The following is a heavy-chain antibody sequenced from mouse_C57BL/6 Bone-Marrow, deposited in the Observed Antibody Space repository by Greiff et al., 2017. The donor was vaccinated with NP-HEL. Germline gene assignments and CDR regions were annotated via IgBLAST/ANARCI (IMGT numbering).Heavy chain of an antibody. CDR3: AIVGLLDY. Sequence: VQLQQPGAELVRPGASVKVSCKASGYTFTSYWMHWVNQRPGQGLEGIGRIHPADSDTNYNQKFKGKATLPVDKSSSTAYMQLSSLTSEDSAVYYCAIVGLLDYWGQGTTLTVSS. V-gene: IGHV1-74*01. J-gene: IGHJ2*01. CDR1: GYTFTSYW. CDR2: IHPADSDT. D-gene: IGHD2-3*01.